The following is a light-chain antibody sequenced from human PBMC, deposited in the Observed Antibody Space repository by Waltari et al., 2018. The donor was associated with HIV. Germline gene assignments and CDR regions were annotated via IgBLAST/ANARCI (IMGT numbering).Light chain of an antibody. V-gene: IGKV4-1*01. J-gene: IGKJ1*01. CDR2: WAS. Sequence: DIVMTQSPDSLAVPLGERATVSCKSSQTVLYSSNNKNYLAWYQQKPGQPPNLLIYWASTRESGVPDRFSGSGSGTDFTLTISSLQAEDVAVYYCQQYYSTPWTFGQGTKVEIK. CDR3: QQYYSTPWT. CDR1: QTVLYSSNNKNY.